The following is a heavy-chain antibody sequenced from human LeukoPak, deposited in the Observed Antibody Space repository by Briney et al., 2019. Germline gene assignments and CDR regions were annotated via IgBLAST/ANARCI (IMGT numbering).Heavy chain of an antibody. CDR1: GFTFSSYW. Sequence: PGGSLRLSCAASGFTFSSYWMHWVRQAPGKGLVWVSRINSDGSSTSYADSVKGRFTISRDNAKNTLYLQMNSPRAEDTAVYYCARWGYGDYVPAFDIWGQGTMVTVSS. CDR2: INSDGSST. J-gene: IGHJ3*02. D-gene: IGHD4-17*01. CDR3: ARWGYGDYVPAFDI. V-gene: IGHV3-74*01.